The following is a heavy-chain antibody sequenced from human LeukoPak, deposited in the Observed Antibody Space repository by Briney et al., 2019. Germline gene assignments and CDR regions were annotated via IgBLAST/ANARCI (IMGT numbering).Heavy chain of an antibody. J-gene: IGHJ6*02. CDR1: GGSISSYY. Sequence: SETLSLTCTVSGGSISSYYWSWIRQPPGKGLEWIGYIYYSGSTNYNPSLKSRVTISVDTSKSQFSLKLSSVTAADTAVYYCARDAMHYYDILTGRYYYYYGMDVWGQGTTVTVSS. V-gene: IGHV4-59*12. CDR3: ARDAMHYYDILTGRYYYYYGMDV. D-gene: IGHD3-9*01. CDR2: IYYSGST.